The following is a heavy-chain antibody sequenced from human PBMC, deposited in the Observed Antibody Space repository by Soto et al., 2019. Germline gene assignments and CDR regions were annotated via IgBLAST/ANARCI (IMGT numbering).Heavy chain of an antibody. CDR2: ISRSSSYT. Sequence: QVQLVESGGGLVKPGGSLRLSCAASGFTFSDYYMSWIRQAPGKGLEWVSYISRSSSYTNYADSVNGRFTISRDNAKNSRYLQMNSLRADDPAVYYCAGGGGSYLPDYWGQGTLVTVSS. CDR3: AGGGGSYLPDY. CDR1: GFTFSDYY. J-gene: IGHJ4*02. V-gene: IGHV3-11*05. D-gene: IGHD1-26*01.